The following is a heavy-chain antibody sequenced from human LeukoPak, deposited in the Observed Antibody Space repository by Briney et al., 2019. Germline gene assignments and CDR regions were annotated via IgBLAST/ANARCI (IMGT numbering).Heavy chain of an antibody. CDR3: ARVDITTLEVDY. Sequence: SETLSLTCTVSGGSISSGDNYWSWIRQPPGKGLEWIGYIYYSGSTYYNPSLKSRVTISVDTSKNQFSLKLSSVTAADTAVYYCARVDITTLEVDYWGQGTLVTVSS. J-gene: IGHJ4*02. CDR1: GGSISSGDNY. V-gene: IGHV4-30-4*08. CDR2: IYYSGST. D-gene: IGHD3-22*01.